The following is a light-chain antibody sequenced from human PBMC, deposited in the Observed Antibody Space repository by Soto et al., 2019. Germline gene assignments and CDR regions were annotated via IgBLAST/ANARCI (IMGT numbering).Light chain of an antibody. CDR1: QSVSYH. CDR3: QQYYNWPPCT. Sequence: EIVMTQSPATLSVSPGERATLSCRASQSVSYHLAWYQQKPGQAPRLLIYDASTSAPGIPARFGGSGSATDFTLTISSLQSEDFAVYYCQQYYNWPPCTFGQGTKLEIK. CDR2: DAS. J-gene: IGKJ2*02. V-gene: IGKV3-15*01.